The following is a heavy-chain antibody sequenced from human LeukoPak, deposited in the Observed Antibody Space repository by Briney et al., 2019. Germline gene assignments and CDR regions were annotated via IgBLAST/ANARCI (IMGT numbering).Heavy chain of an antibody. Sequence: GGSLRFSCAASGFTFSSFERNWLPRAQGKGWEWVSYISSSGSTIYYADSVKGRFTISRDNAKNSLYLQMNSLRAEDTAVYYCAELGITMIGGVWGKGTTVTISS. D-gene: IGHD3-10*02. CDR3: AELGITMIGGV. CDR2: ISSSGSTI. CDR1: GFTFSSFE. J-gene: IGHJ6*04. V-gene: IGHV3-48*03.